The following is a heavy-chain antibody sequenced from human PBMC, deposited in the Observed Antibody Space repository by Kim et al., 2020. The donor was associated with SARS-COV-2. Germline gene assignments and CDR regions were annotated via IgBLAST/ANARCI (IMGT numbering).Heavy chain of an antibody. CDR2: ISSILPFT. D-gene: IGHD5-18*01. V-gene: IGHV3-23*01. CDR1: GFTFSACA. Sequence: GGSLRLSCAASGFTFSACAMGWVRQAPGKCLQFFSSISSILPFTHYADSVKGRFTISRDNSRNTVYLQMHSLRAEDTAVYFCAKDIYGYAGMDVWGQGTSVTVSS. CDR3: AKDIYGYAGMDV. J-gene: IGHJ6*02.